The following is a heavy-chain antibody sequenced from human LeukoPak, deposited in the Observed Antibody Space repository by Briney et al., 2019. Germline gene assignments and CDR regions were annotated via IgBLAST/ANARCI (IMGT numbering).Heavy chain of an antibody. V-gene: IGHV3-7*03. Sequence: GGSLRLSCAASEFTLSNYWMHWVRQAPGKGLEWVANIKQGGREEKYVGSVKGRFAISRDDAKSTLYLQMDSLSGDDTAVYYCARDNGGWFDSWGRGTLVTVSS. J-gene: IGHJ5*01. CDR2: IKQGGREE. CDR3: ARDNGGWFDS. CDR1: EFTLSNYW. D-gene: IGHD3-10*01.